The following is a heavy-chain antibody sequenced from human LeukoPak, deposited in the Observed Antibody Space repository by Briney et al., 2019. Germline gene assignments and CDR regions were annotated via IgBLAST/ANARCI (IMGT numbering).Heavy chain of an antibody. CDR1: GGSISSYY. D-gene: IGHD6-6*01. CDR3: ARQESIAARGGFDY. J-gene: IGHJ4*02. Sequence: SETLSLTCTVSGGSISSYYWSWIRQPPGKGLEWIGYIYYSGSTNYNPSLKSRVTISVDTSKNQFSLKLSSVTAADTAVYYCARQESIAARGGFDYWGQGTLVTVSS. V-gene: IGHV4-59*01. CDR2: IYYSGST.